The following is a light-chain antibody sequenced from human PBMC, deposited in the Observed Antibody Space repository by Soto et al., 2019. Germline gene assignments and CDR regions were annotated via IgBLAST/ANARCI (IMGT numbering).Light chain of an antibody. J-gene: IGKJ1*01. Sequence: EIVLTQSPATLSLSPGERATLSCRASQSVSSYLAWYQQKPGQAPRLLIYDAANRATGIPARFSGSGSGTDFPLTISSLEPEEFPVYYCQQRSNWAWTFGQGTKVEIK. V-gene: IGKV3-11*01. CDR1: QSVSSY. CDR3: QQRSNWAWT. CDR2: DAA.